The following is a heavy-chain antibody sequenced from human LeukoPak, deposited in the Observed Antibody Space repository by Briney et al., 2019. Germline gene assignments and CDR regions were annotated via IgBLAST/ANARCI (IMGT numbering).Heavy chain of an antibody. CDR3: ARHSSSSGYYPRPIDY. V-gene: IGHV4-34*01. J-gene: IGHJ4*02. D-gene: IGHD3-22*01. CDR2: INHSGRT. CDR1: GGSFSGDD. Sequence: SETLSLTCAVYGGSFSGDDWSWIRQPPGKGLEWIGEINHSGRTNYKPSLKSRVTISVDTPKNLFSLKLSSVTAADTAVYYCARHSSSSGYYPRPIDYWGQGTLVTVSS.